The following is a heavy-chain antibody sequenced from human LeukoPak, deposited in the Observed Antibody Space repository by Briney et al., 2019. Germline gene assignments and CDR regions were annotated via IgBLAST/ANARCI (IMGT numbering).Heavy chain of an antibody. V-gene: IGHV4-30-2*01. J-gene: IGHJ3*02. CDR2: IYHSGST. CDR1: GGSISSGGYS. D-gene: IGHD3-22*01. CDR3: ARATPPYYYDSSGYHGKDAFDI. Sequence: SETLSLTCAVPGGSISSGGYSWSWIRQPPGKGLEWIGYIYHSGSTYYNPSLKSRVTISVDRSKNQFSLKLSSVTAADTAVYYCARATPPYYYDSSGYHGKDAFDIWGQGTMVTVSS.